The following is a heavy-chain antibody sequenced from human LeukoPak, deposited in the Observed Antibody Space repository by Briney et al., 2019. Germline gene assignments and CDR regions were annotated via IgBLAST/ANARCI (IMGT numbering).Heavy chain of an antibody. CDR1: GFTFSSFN. Sequence: GGSLRLSCAASGFTFSSFNMNWVRQAPGKGLEWVSSISSTSSLIWYADSLKGRFTISRDNAKNSLYLQMDSLRAEDTAVYYCARDRGFCSGGACYLFDSWGQGVLVTVSS. J-gene: IGHJ4*02. D-gene: IGHD2-15*01. V-gene: IGHV3-21*01. CDR2: ISSTSSLI. CDR3: ARDRGFCSGGACYLFDS.